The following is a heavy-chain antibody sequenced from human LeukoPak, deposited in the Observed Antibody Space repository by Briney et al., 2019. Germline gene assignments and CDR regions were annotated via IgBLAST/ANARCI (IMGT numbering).Heavy chain of an antibody. CDR1: GVSISSSNW. J-gene: IGHJ3*02. CDR3: ASRKYSSSWYGAFDI. D-gene: IGHD6-13*01. Sequence: SGTLSLTCAVSGVSISSSNWWSWVRQPPGKGLEWIGEIYHSGSTNYNPSLKSRVTISVDKSKNQFSLKLSSVTAADTAVYYCASRKYSSSWYGAFDIWGQGTMVTVSS. CDR2: IYHSGST. V-gene: IGHV4-4*02.